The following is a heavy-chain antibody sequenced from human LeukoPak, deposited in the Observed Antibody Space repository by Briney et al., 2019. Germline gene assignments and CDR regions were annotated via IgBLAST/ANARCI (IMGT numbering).Heavy chain of an antibody. CDR2: ISGSGGST. CDR3: AKGREGYSSGWYVFDY. J-gene: IGHJ4*02. Sequence: PGGSLRLSCAASGFTFSSYAMSWVRQAPGKGLEWVSAISGSGGSTYYADSVKGRFTISRDNSKNTLYLQMNSLRAEDTAVYYCAKGREGYSSGWYVFDYWGQGTLVTVSS. D-gene: IGHD6-19*01. CDR1: GFTFSSYA. V-gene: IGHV3-23*01.